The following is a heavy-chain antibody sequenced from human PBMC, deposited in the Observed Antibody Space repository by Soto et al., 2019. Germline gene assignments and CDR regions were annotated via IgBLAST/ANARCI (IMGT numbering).Heavy chain of an antibody. CDR3: AKATLLLSFDP. CDR2: ISGSGGST. Sequence: GGPLRLSFEDSGFTFSRYAMSWVRQAPGKGLEWVSAISGSGGSTYYADSVKGRFTISRDNSKNTLYLQMNSLRAEDTAVYYCAKATLLLSFDPWGQGTLVTVSS. J-gene: IGHJ5*02. D-gene: IGHD3-10*01. CDR1: GFTFSRYA. V-gene: IGHV3-23*01.